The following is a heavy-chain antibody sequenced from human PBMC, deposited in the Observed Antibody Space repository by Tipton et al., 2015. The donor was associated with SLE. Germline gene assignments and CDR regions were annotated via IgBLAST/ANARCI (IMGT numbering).Heavy chain of an antibody. Sequence: SLRLSCAASGFTFSSYAMHWVRQAPGKGLEWVSGISWNSGSIAYADSVKGRFTISRDNSKNTLYLQMNSLRAEDTAVYYCARVLNFGGQGTLVTVSS. CDR1: GFTFSSYA. CDR2: ISWNSGSI. D-gene: IGHD3-9*01. CDR3: ARVLNF. V-gene: IGHV3-9*01. J-gene: IGHJ4*02.